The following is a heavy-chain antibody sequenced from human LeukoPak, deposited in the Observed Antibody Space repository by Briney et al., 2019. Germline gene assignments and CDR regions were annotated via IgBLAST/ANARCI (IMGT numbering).Heavy chain of an antibody. CDR2: ISSSGTYI. D-gene: IGHD6-19*01. CDR3: ARARYSSGWIFDY. Sequence: GGSLRLSCAASGFSFSTYSMNWVRHAPGKGLEWVSSISSSGTYIYYPDSMKGRFTISRDNAKNSLYLQMNSLRAEDTAVYYCARARYSSGWIFDYWGQGTLVTVSS. V-gene: IGHV3-21*01. J-gene: IGHJ4*02. CDR1: GFSFSTYS.